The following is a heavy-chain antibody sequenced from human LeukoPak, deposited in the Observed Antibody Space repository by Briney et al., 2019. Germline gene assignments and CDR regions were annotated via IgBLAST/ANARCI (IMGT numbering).Heavy chain of an antibody. J-gene: IGHJ4*02. D-gene: IGHD3-22*01. Sequence: SETLSLTCTVSGGSINTYYWSWIRQPPGKGLEWIGYISYSGTTKYNPSLESRVTITIDASKNQFSLKLSSVTAADTAVYYCAREGYDSNIYYKADYWGQGTLVTVSS. CDR2: ISYSGTT. V-gene: IGHV4-59*01. CDR1: GGSINTYY. CDR3: AREGYDSNIYYKADY.